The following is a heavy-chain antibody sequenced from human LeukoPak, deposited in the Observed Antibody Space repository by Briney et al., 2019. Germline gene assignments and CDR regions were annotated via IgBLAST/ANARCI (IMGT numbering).Heavy chain of an antibody. D-gene: IGHD6-19*01. CDR1: GFTFRSFA. J-gene: IGHJ4*02. CDR3: ARARCSGQQSYYFDY. Sequence: GGSLRLSCAASGFTFRSFAMHWVRQAPGKGLEYVSALRSDGATTYYADSVKGRFIISRDNSKNTLYLQMGSLRSEDMGVYYCARARCSGQQSYYFDYWGQGTPVTVSS. CDR2: LRSDGATT. V-gene: IGHV3-64*02.